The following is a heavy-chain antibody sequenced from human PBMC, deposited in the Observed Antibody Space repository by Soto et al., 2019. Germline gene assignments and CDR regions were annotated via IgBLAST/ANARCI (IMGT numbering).Heavy chain of an antibody. V-gene: IGHV1-2*02. J-gene: IGHJ6*02. CDR2: INPNSGDT. Sequence: ASVKVSCKASGYTFTGYYVHWVRQAPGQGLEWMGWINPNSGDTYLAQRFQGRVTMNRATSIGTAYMELRGLTSDDTAAYYCAKGGAIVGACTRVYLYNAMDDWVQVTTVAVSS. CDR1: GYTFTGYY. D-gene: IGHD1-26*01. CDR3: AKGGAIVGACTRVYLYNAMDD.